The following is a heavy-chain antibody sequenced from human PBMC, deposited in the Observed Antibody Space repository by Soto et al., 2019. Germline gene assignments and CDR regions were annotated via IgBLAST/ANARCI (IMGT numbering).Heavy chain of an antibody. Sequence: SETLSLTCTVSGGSVSSGSYYWSWIRQPPGKGLEWIGYIYYSGSTNYNPSLKSRVTISVDTSKNQFSLKLSSVTAADTAVYYCARGTGQYDFWSGYYLDYWGQGTLVTVSS. J-gene: IGHJ4*02. V-gene: IGHV4-61*01. CDR1: GGSVSSGSYY. CDR3: ARGTGQYDFWSGYYLDY. CDR2: IYYSGST. D-gene: IGHD3-3*01.